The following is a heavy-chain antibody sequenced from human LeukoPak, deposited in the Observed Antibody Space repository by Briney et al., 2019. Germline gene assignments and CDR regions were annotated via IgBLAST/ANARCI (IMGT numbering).Heavy chain of an antibody. V-gene: IGHV4-34*01. CDR2: INHSGST. J-gene: IGHJ6*02. CDR1: GGSFSGYY. CDR3: AGGGSHTAMGYYYYYHGMDV. Sequence: SETLSLTCAVYGGSFSGYYWSWIRQPPGKGLEWIGEINHSGSTNYNPSLKSRVTISVDTSKSQFSLKLSSVTAADTAVYYCAGGGSHTAMGYYYYYHGMDVWGQGTTVTVSS. D-gene: IGHD5-18*01.